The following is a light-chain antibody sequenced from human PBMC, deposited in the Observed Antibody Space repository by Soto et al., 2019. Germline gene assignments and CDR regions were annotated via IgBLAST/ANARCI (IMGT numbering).Light chain of an antibody. V-gene: IGLV2-14*03. CDR1: TNDVGGYNY. Sequence: QSALTQPASVSGSPGQSITISCTGTTNDVGGYNYVSWYQQHPGNAPKLMIYDVNNRPSGVSNRFSGSKSGNTASLTISGLQAEDEAYYYCSSYTSSSIRVFGGGTKLTVL. J-gene: IGLJ2*01. CDR2: DVN. CDR3: SSYTSSSIRV.